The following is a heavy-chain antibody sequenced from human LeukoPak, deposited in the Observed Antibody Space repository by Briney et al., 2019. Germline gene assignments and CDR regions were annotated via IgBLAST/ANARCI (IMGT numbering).Heavy chain of an antibody. D-gene: IGHD6-19*01. CDR2: INWNGGTT. J-gene: IGHJ4*02. CDR1: GFTFDDYA. CDR3: ARGDKIRLGSPIVHSSGWYMFDY. Sequence: TGGSLRLSCAASGFTFDDYAMTWVRQTPGKGLEWVSGINWNGGTTSYADSLKGRFTISRDNAKNSLYLQMNSLRAEDTALYYCARGDKIRLGSPIVHSSGWYMFDYWGQGTLVTVSS. V-gene: IGHV3-20*04.